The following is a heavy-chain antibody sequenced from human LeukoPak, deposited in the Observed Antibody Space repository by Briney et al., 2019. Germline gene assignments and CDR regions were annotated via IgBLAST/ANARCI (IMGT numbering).Heavy chain of an antibody. V-gene: IGHV4-4*07. CDR2: LFPSGST. D-gene: IGHD6-19*01. J-gene: IGHJ6*04. CDR1: GAAISVYS. CDR3: ARNDSSGWYPAGYKMDV. Sequence: SETLSLTCTVSGAAISVYSWTWIRQPAGKGLEYIGRLFPSGSTNYNPSLMSRLTISVDKSKNQFSLRLRAVTAADTAVYYCARNDSSGWYPAGYKMDVWGKGTTVTVSS.